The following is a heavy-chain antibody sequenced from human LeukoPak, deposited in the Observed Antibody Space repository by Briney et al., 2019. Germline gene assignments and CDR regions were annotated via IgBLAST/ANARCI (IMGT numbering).Heavy chain of an antibody. Sequence: PGGSLRLSCAASGFTFSDYYMSWIRQAPGKGLEWVSYISSSGSTIYYADSVKGRFTISRDNAKSSLYLQMNSLRAEDTAVYYCARDQRWLKEFDYWGQGTLVTVSS. J-gene: IGHJ4*02. CDR2: ISSSGSTI. V-gene: IGHV3-11*01. D-gene: IGHD4-17*01. CDR1: GFTFSDYY. CDR3: ARDQRWLKEFDY.